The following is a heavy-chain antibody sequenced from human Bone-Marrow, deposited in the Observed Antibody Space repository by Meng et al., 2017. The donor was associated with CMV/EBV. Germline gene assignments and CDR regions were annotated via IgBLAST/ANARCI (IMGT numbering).Heavy chain of an antibody. CDR3: AGSRPGGGACDY. Sequence: QWQIKESGQGLVKHSDTLPPTCIVSGASIKNYNWNWVRQPAGQGLEWIGLIQVIGHTVYNPSLKSRVTVSLDASKNQFSLTLNSVTAADTATYYCAGSRPGGGACDYWGQGILVTVSS. V-gene: IGHV4-4*07. CDR2: IQVIGHT. J-gene: IGHJ4*02. CDR1: GASIKNYN. D-gene: IGHD3-16*01.